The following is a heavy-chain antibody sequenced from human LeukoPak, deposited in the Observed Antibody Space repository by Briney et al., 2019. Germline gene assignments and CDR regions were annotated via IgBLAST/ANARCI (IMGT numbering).Heavy chain of an antibody. CDR3: ARGPYDSSGYCQD. D-gene: IGHD3-22*01. Sequence: GGSLRLSCAASGFTFSSYAMSWVRQAPGKGLEWVSVIYSGGSTYYADSAKGRFTISRDNSKNTLYLQMNSLRAEDTAVYYCARGPYDSSGYCQDWGQGTLVTVSS. CDR2: IYSGGST. CDR1: GFTFSSYA. J-gene: IGHJ4*02. V-gene: IGHV3-53*01.